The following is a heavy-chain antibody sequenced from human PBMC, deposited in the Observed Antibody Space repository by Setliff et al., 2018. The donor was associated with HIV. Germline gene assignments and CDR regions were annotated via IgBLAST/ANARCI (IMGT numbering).Heavy chain of an antibody. CDR1: GFTFRSYA. Sequence: LRLSCAASGFTFRSYAMHWVRQAPGKGLEWVAKIKQDGSDKYYVDSVKGRFTISRDNAKNSLYLQLNSLRVEDTAVYYCAKLQEGHVYSHYDSWGQGTLVTVSS. D-gene: IGHD2-21*01. CDR2: IKQDGSDK. V-gene: IGHV3-7*01. J-gene: IGHJ4*02. CDR3: AKLQEGHVYSHYDS.